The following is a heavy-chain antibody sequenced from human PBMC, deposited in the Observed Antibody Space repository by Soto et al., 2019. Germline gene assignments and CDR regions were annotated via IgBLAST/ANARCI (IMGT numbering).Heavy chain of an antibody. V-gene: IGHV3-21*01. CDR3: AREAPASDY. D-gene: IGHD2-2*01. CDR2: ISGSSSYI. CDR1: GFTFSGYS. J-gene: IGHJ4*02. Sequence: ESGGGLVKPGGSLRLSCAASGFTFSGYSMNWVRQAPGKGLEWVSSISGSSSYIYYADSVKGRFTISRDNAKNSLYLQMNSLRAEDTAVYYCAREAPASDYWGQGTLVTVSS.